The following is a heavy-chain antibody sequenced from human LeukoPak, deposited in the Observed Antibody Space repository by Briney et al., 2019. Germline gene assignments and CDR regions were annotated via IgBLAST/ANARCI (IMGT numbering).Heavy chain of an antibody. D-gene: IGHD6-13*01. CDR1: GYTFTSYD. CDR3: ARERRIAAAGRGSLEY. V-gene: IGHV1-8*01. J-gene: IGHJ4*02. Sequence: ASVKVSCKASGYTFTSYDINWVRQATGQGLEWMGWMNPNSGNTGYAQKFQGRVTMTRNTSISTAYMELSSLRSEDTAVYYCARERRIAAAGRGSLEYWGQGTLVTVSS. CDR2: MNPNSGNT.